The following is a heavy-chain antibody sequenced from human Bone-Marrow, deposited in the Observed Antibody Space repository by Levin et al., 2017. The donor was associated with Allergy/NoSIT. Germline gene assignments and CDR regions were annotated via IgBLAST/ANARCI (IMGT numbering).Heavy chain of an antibody. CDR3: ATIFADAEGYSTDWMCSYFDL. J-gene: IGHJ2*01. D-gene: IGHD2/OR15-2a*01. V-gene: IGHV3-30*04. CDR1: GFTFETSA. CDR2: ISYDATRK. Sequence: GGSLRLSCAASGFTFETSAMHWVRQAPGKGLEWVAVISYDATRKYYTDSVKGRFTLSRGNSTNTLYLQMNSLRPEDTAVYYCATIFADAEGYSTDWMCSYFDLWGRGTLVTVSS.